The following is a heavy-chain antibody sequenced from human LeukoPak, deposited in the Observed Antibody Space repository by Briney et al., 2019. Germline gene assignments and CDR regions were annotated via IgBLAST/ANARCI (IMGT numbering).Heavy chain of an antibody. CDR1: GFTFSSYA. J-gene: IGHJ4*02. Sequence: GSLRLSCAASGFTFSSYAMNWVRQAPGKGLEWIGYIYYSGSTNYNPSLKSRVTISVDTSKNQFPLKLSSVTAADTAVYYCARQWGYFDYWGQGTLVTVSS. CDR3: ARQWGYFDY. CDR2: IYYSGST. V-gene: IGHV4-59*08. D-gene: IGHD3-16*01.